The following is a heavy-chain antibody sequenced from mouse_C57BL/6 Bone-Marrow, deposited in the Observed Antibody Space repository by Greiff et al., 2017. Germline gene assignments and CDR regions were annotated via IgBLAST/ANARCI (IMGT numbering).Heavy chain of an antibody. J-gene: IGHJ2*01. CDR1: GYAFSSSW. CDR2: IYPGDGDN. V-gene: IGHV1-82*01. Sequence: VKLMESGPELVKPGASVKISCKASGYAFSSSWMNWVKQRPGKGLEWIGRIYPGDGDNNYNGKFKGKATLTADKSSSTAYMQLSSLTSEDSAVYFCELGYCDYWGQGTTLTVSS. CDR3: ELGYCDY. D-gene: IGHD4-1*01.